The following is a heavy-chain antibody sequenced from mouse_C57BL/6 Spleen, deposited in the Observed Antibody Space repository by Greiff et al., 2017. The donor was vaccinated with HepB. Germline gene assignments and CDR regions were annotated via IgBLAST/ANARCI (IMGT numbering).Heavy chain of an antibody. CDR2: IRSKSSNYAT. D-gene: IGHD1-1*01. V-gene: IGHV10-3*01. CDR1: GFTFNTYA. Sequence: EVQVVESGGGLVQPKGSLKLSCAASGFTFNTYAMHWVRQAPGKGLEWVARIRSKSSNYATYYADSVKDRFTISRDDSQSMLYLQMNNLKTEDTAMYYCVSDPRDYYGSSPWFAYWGQGTLVTVSA. J-gene: IGHJ3*01. CDR3: VSDPRDYYGSSPWFAY.